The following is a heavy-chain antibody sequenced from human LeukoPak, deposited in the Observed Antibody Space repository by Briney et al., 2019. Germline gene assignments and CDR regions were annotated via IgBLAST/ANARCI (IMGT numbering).Heavy chain of an antibody. CDR2: INPNSGGT. CDR1: GYTFTGYY. CDR3: ARVASGRLGAFDI. D-gene: IGHD2-8*02. J-gene: IGHJ3*02. Sequence: GASVKVSCKASGYTFTGYYMHWVRQAPGQGLGWMGWINPNSGGTNYAQKFQGRVAMTRDTSISTAYMELSRLRSDDTAVYYCARVASGRLGAFDIWGQGTMVTVSS. V-gene: IGHV1-2*02.